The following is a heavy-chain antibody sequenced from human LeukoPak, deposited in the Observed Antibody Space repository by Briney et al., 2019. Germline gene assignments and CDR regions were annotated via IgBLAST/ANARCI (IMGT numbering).Heavy chain of an antibody. CDR2: IYHSGST. J-gene: IGHJ5*02. CDR3: VSAKFLVRGVSWFDP. V-gene: IGHV4-4*02. D-gene: IGHD3-10*01. CDR1: GGSISSSNW. Sequence: PSETLSLTCAVSGGSISSSNWWSWVRQPPGKGLEWIGEIYHSGSTNYNPSLKSRVTISVDTSKNQFSLKLTSVTAADTAVYYCVSAKFLVRGVSWFDPWGQGTLVTVSS.